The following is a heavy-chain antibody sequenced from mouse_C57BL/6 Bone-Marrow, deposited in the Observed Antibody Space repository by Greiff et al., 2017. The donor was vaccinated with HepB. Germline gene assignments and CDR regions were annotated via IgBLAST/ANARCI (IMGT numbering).Heavy chain of an antibody. CDR3: ARENYYGSRGNY. Sequence: EVKLVDSGGGLVKPGGSLKLSCAASGFTFSSYAMSWVRQTPEKRLEWVATISDGGSYTYYPDNVKGRFTISRDNAKNNLYLQMSHLKSEDTAMYYCARENYYGSRGNYWGQGTTLTVSS. J-gene: IGHJ2*01. V-gene: IGHV5-4*01. D-gene: IGHD1-1*01. CDR1: GFTFSSYA. CDR2: ISDGGSYT.